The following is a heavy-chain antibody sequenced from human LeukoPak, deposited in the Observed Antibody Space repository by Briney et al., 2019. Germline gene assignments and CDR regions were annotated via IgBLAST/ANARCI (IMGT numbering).Heavy chain of an antibody. V-gene: IGHV3-15*07. CDR1: GFIFTNVW. CDR2: IKSRGDDGTT. Sequence: PGGSLRLSCTASGFIFTNVWANWVRQAPGQGLEWVGRIKSRGDDGTTDYAAPVKGRFTISRDDSKNTLFLQMNGLKIEDTAVYYCTTLPYCSGAACHVVSFDPWGQGSLVTVSS. J-gene: IGHJ5*02. CDR3: TTLPYCSGAACHVVSFDP. D-gene: IGHD2-15*01.